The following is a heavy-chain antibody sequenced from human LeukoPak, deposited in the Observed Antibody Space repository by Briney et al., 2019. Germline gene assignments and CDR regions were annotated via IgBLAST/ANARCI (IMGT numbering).Heavy chain of an antibody. CDR1: GFTFDDYG. CDR2: INWNGGST. D-gene: IGHD4-17*01. V-gene: IGHV3-20*04. CDR3: AREGYGDYRHDAFDI. Sequence: GGSLRLSCAASGFTFDDYGMSWVRQAPGKGLEWVSGINWNGGSTGYADSVKGRFTISRDNAKNSLYLQMNSLRAEDTALYYCAREGYGDYRHDAFDIWGHGTMVTVSS. J-gene: IGHJ3*02.